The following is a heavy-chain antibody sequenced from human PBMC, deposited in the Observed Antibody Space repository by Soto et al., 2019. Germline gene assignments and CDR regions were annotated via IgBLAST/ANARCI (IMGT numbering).Heavy chain of an antibody. J-gene: IGHJ4*02. CDR3: ARTAGDLDY. Sequence: QVQLVQSGAEVKKPGASVKVSCKTSGYTFTNYDINWVRQATGQGLEWMGWTNPKSGYTGSAQKFQGRVTMTRDSSIRTADMELHSLTSEDTAVYYCARTAGDLDYRGQGTLITVSS. CDR1: GYTFTNYD. V-gene: IGHV1-8*01. D-gene: IGHD4-17*01. CDR2: TNPKSGYT.